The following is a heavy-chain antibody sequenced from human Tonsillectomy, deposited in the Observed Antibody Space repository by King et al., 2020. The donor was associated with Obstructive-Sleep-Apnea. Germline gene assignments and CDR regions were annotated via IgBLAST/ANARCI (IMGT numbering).Heavy chain of an antibody. CDR3: ARTYSSSPRDFRH. V-gene: IGHV5-51*01. D-gene: IGHD6-13*01. Sequence: QLVQSGAGVKKPGESLNISCKGSGYSFTSYWIGWVRQMPGKGLEWMGIIFPGDSDTRYSPSFQGQVTISADKSISTAYLQWSSLKASDTAMYYCARTYSSSPRDFRHWGQGTLVTVSS. CDR1: GYSFTSYW. CDR2: IFPGDSDT. J-gene: IGHJ1*01.